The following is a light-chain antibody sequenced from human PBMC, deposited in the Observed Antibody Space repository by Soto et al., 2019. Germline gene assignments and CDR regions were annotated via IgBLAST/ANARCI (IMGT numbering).Light chain of an antibody. CDR3: QQYNNWPVT. V-gene: IGKV3-15*01. CDR1: QSVSRN. CDR2: GAS. Sequence: EIVITQSPATLSVSPGERATLSCRASQSVSRNFAWYQQKPGQAPRLLIYGASTRATDIPARFSGSGSGTECTLTISSLQSEDFAIYYCQQYNNWPVTSGQGTKVDI. J-gene: IGKJ1*01.